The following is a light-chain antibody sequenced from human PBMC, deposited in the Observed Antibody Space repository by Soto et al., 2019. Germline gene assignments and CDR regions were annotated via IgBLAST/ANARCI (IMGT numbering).Light chain of an antibody. Sequence: QPVLTQSPSASASLGASVKLTCTLSSGHSSYDIAWHQQQPEKGPRYLMKLNSDGSHSQGDGIPDPFSGSSSGAERYPTTASLRSEDGADYCCETWGTRIHGVVFGAGTTVTVL. V-gene: IGLV4-69*01. CDR2: LNSDGSH. CDR1: SGHSSYD. CDR3: ETWGTRIHGVV. J-gene: IGLJ2*01.